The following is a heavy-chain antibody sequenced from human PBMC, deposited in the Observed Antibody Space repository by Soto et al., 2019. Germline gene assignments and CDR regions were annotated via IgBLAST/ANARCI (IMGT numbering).Heavy chain of an antibody. Sequence: PSQTLSLTCAISGDSVSSNSAAWNWIRQSPSRXXEWLGRTYYRSKWYNDYAVSVKSRITINPDTSKNQFSLQLNSVTPEDTAVYYCARGGGYSSGWYESAFDIWGQGTMVTVSS. CDR1: GDSVSSNSAA. V-gene: IGHV6-1*01. CDR3: ARGGGYSSGWYESAFDI. CDR2: TYYRSKWYN. J-gene: IGHJ3*02. D-gene: IGHD6-19*01.